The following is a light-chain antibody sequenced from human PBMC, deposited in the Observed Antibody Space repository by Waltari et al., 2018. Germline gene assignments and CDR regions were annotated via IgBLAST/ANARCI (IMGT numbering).Light chain of an antibody. Sequence: IQLTQSPSALSASVGDRVTITCRATQDIYTYLAWYQQEPGKAPKLLIYAASTLQSGVPSRFSGSGSGTDFTLTISRLEPEDFAVYYCQHYGISPPGLFGPGTKVDIK. J-gene: IGKJ3*01. CDR3: QHYGISPPGL. CDR1: QDIYTY. CDR2: AAS. V-gene: IGKV1-9*01.